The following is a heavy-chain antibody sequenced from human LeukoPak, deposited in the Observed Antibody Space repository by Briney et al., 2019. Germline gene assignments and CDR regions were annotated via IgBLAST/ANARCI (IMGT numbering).Heavy chain of an antibody. V-gene: IGHV1-18*01. CDR3: ARTSHESVLYWSDP. J-gene: IGHJ5*02. Sequence: ASVKVSCEASGYTFTTYGIGWVRQAPGQGLEWMGWISGYNGNTNYARKFQGRVAMTTDTSTSTAYMELRSLRSDDTAVYYCARTSHESVLYWSDPWGQGTLVNVSS. CDR2: ISGYNGNT. D-gene: IGHD3-16*01. CDR1: GYTFTTYG.